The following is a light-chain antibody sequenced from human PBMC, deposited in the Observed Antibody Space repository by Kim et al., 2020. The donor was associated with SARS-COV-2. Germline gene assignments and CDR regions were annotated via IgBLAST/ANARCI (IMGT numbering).Light chain of an antibody. V-gene: IGLV3-21*02. CDR2: DVS. Sequence: SVAPGETARLTCGGNNIGTESVHWYQQRAVQAPVLVVHDVSDRPSGIPERISGSKSEDTATLTISRVEAGDEADYYCQVWDISSVVFGGGTQLTVL. CDR3: QVWDISSVV. CDR1: NIGTES. J-gene: IGLJ2*01.